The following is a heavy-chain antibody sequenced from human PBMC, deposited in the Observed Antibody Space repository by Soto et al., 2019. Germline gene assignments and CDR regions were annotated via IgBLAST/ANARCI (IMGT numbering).Heavy chain of an antibody. Sequence: QVQLLQSGAEVKKPGASVKVSCKASGGSFNNYAISWVRQAPGQGLQWMGGIIPILGSPKYAQKFQGRVTITTDESTSTADMELSSLRSEDTAVYYCAGLGMGTPVVGRYWGQGTLVTVSS. CDR2: IIPILGSP. CDR1: GGSFNNYA. V-gene: IGHV1-69*05. CDR3: AGLGMGTPVVGRY. J-gene: IGHJ4*02. D-gene: IGHD2-15*01.